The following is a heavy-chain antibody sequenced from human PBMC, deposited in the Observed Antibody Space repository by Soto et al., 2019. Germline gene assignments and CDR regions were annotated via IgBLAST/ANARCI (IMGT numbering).Heavy chain of an antibody. D-gene: IGHD2-8*01. Sequence: KASETLSLTCTVSGGSVSNGMYYWSWIRQPPGKGLEWIGNVYFTGTTIYNPSLKSRVTMSVDTYKDQFFLKLTSVTAADTAVYYCARYCNNYDCPHLYSFDYWGLGTLVTVSS. CDR1: GGSVSNGMYY. CDR2: VYFTGTT. V-gene: IGHV4-61*01. J-gene: IGHJ4*02. CDR3: ARYCNNYDCPHLYSFDY.